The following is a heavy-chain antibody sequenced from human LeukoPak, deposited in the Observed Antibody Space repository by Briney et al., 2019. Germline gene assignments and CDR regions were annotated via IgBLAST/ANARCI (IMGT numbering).Heavy chain of an antibody. Sequence: PSETLSLTCTVSGGSISSYYWSWIRQPPGKGLEWIGYIYYSGSTNYNPSLKSRVTISVDTSKNQFSLKLSSVTAPDTAVYYCARMYSSSWFGKWGQGTLVTVSS. J-gene: IGHJ4*02. CDR2: IYYSGST. V-gene: IGHV4-59*01. CDR1: GGSISSYY. CDR3: ARMYSSSWFGK. D-gene: IGHD6-13*01.